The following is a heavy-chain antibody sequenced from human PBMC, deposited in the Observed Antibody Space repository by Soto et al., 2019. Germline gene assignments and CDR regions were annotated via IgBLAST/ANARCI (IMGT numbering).Heavy chain of an antibody. J-gene: IGHJ3*02. D-gene: IGHD1-26*01. CDR3: ARDSGVWELLGRGYDAFDI. CDR1: GGTFSSYA. V-gene: IGHV1-69*06. Sequence: QVQLVQSGAEVKKPGSSVNVSCKASGGTFSSYAISWVRQAPGQGLEWMGGIIPIFGTANYAQKFQGRVTITADKSTSTAYMELSSLRSEDTAVYYCARDSGVWELLGRGYDAFDIWGQGTMVTVSS. CDR2: IIPIFGTA.